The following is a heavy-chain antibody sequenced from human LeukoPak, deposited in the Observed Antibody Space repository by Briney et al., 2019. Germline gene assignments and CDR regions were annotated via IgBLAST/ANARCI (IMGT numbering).Heavy chain of an antibody. Sequence: PGGSLRLSCAASGFTFSSYWMSWVRQAPGKGLEWVANINEVGGEKNYADSVKGRFTISRDNAYNSLYLQMNSLRAEDTAVYYCARASRLLDYWGQGTLVTVSS. V-gene: IGHV3-7*01. CDR1: GFTFSSYW. J-gene: IGHJ4*02. D-gene: IGHD6-25*01. CDR3: ARASRLLDY. CDR2: INEVGGEK.